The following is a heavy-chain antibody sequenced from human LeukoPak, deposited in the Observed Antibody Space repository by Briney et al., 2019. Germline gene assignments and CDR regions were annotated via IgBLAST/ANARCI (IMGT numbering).Heavy chain of an antibody. CDR1: GGSFSGYY. J-gene: IGHJ4*02. Sequence: SETLSLTCAVYGGSFSGYYWSWIRQPPGKGLEWIGEINHSGSTNYNPSLKSRVTISVDTSKNQFSLKLSSVTAADTAVDYCARGYERFLEWLYCDYWGQGTLVTVSS. D-gene: IGHD3-3*01. V-gene: IGHV4-34*01. CDR2: INHSGST. CDR3: ARGYERFLEWLYCDY.